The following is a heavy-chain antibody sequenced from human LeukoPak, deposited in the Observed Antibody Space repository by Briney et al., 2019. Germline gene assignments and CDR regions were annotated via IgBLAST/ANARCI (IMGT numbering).Heavy chain of an antibody. J-gene: IGHJ4*02. D-gene: IGHD3-16*01. CDR2: IYTSGST. CDR1: GGSISSGSYY. V-gene: IGHV4-61*02. CDR3: ARGRLGDSFXX. Sequence: SETLSLTCTVSGGSISSGSYYWSWIRQPAGKGLEWIGRIYTSGSTNYNPSLKSRVTISVDTSKNQFSLNLNSVTAADTAVYYCARGRLGDSFXXWGXGILVT.